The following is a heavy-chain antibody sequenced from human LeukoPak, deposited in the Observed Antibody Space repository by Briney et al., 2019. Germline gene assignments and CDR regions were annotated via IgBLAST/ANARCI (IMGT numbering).Heavy chain of an antibody. V-gene: IGHV3-48*01. Sequence: GGSLRLSCAASGFTFSSYSMNWVRQAPGKGLEWVSYISSSSSTIYYADSVKGRFTISRDNAKNSLYLQMNSLRAEETALYYCAKDIAVAGMTFWYFDLWGRGTLVTVSS. CDR3: AKDIAVAGMTFWYFDL. D-gene: IGHD6-19*01. CDR1: GFTFSSYS. J-gene: IGHJ2*01. CDR2: ISSSSSTI.